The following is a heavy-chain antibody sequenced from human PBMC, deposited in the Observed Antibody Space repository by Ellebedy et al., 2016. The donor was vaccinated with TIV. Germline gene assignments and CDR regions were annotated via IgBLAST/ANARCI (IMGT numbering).Heavy chain of an antibody. CDR3: AREGNHKPFDY. D-gene: IGHD3-10*01. CDR1: GFTFSDYH. V-gene: IGHV3-11*06. CDR2: INTGSSYT. Sequence: GESLKISCAASGFTFSDYHMSWIRQAPGRGLAWISYINTGSSYTKYADSVWGRFTISRDNSKRSLYLQMNNLRVEDTGVYYCAREGNHKPFDYWGQGTLVTVSS. J-gene: IGHJ4*02.